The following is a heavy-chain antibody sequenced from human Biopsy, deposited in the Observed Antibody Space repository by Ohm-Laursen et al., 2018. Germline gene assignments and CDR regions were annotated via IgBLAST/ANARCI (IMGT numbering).Heavy chain of an antibody. D-gene: IGHD3-22*01. J-gene: IGHJ2*01. Sequence: SETLSLTCTVSGDSIARYYWTWIRQSPGKGLEWIAYIYYSGRPNYNPSLKGRVVISVDRSRNQFFLKLTSATAADTAIYYCARDRGYYSDRTVPGYFDLWGRGTLVTVSS. CDR2: IYYSGRP. V-gene: IGHV4-59*01. CDR3: ARDRGYYSDRTVPGYFDL. CDR1: GDSIARYY.